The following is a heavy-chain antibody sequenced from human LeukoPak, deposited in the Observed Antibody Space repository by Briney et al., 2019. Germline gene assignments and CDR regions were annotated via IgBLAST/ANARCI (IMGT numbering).Heavy chain of an antibody. CDR1: GFTFSSYT. J-gene: IGHJ4*02. CDR2: ISSSSSHI. D-gene: IGHD4-17*01. V-gene: IGHV3-21*04. CDR3: AKEGYGDCFDY. Sequence: GGSLRLSCAASGFTFSSYTMNWVRQAPGKGLEYVSSISSSSSHIYYADSVKGRFTISRDNSKNTLYLQMNSLRAEDTAVYYCAKEGYGDCFDYWGRGTLVTVSS.